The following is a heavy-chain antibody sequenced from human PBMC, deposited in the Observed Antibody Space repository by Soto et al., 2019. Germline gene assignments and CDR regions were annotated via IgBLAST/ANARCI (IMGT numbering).Heavy chain of an antibody. V-gene: IGHV4-31*03. CDR3: ARGGAYMTTRFWFDP. CDR2: IYYSGST. D-gene: IGHD4-4*01. Sequence: QVQLQESGPGLVKPSQTLSLTCTVSGGSISSGGYYWSWIRQHPGKGLEWIGYIYYSGSTYYNPSLKSRVTISVDTSKNQFSLKLSSVTAADTAVYYGARGGAYMTTRFWFDPWGQGTLVTVSS. J-gene: IGHJ5*02. CDR1: GGSISSGGYY.